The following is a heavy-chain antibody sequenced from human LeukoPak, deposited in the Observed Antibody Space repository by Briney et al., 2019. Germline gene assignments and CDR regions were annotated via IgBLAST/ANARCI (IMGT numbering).Heavy chain of an antibody. V-gene: IGHV1-69*05. CDR3: ARSTSHCSSTSCYGFWFDP. D-gene: IGHD2-2*01. CDR2: IIPIFGTA. J-gene: IGHJ5*02. Sequence: GSSMKVSCKASGGTFSSYAISWVRQAPGQGLEWMGGIIPIFGTANYAQKFQGRVTITTDESTSTAYMELSSLRSEDTAVYYCARSTSHCSSTSCYGFWFDPWGQGTLVTVSS. CDR1: GGTFSSYA.